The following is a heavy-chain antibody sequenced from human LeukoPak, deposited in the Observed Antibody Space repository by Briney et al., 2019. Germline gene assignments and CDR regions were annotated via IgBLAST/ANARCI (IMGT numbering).Heavy chain of an antibody. V-gene: IGHV3-30-3*01. Sequence: TGGSLRLSCAASGFTLSDYAMHWVRQAPGRGLEWVALISYPRSYHYYIDSVKGRFTSSRDDSKNIFYLQMNSLRAEDTALYYCAREYSDSSGYYYGLDNWDQGTLVTVSS. CDR1: GFTLSDYA. D-gene: IGHD3-22*01. CDR3: AREYSDSSGYYYGLDN. CDR2: ISYPRSYH. J-gene: IGHJ4*02.